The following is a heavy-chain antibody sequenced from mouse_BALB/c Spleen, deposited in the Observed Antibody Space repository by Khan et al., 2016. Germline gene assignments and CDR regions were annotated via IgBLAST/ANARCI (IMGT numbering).Heavy chain of an antibody. J-gene: IGHJ4*01. V-gene: IGHV3-1*02. D-gene: IGHD2-3*01. Sequence: EVQLQESGPDLVKPSQSLSLTCPVTGYSIISGYGWHWIRQFPGNKLEWMGNIYYSGSINYNPSLKSRISITRDTSKNQFFLQLNSVTTENTATEECARHAISDGCFEGAFCYWGQRTAVTVSS. CDR1: GYSIISGYG. CDR2: IYYSGSI. CDR3: ARHAISDGCFEGAFCY.